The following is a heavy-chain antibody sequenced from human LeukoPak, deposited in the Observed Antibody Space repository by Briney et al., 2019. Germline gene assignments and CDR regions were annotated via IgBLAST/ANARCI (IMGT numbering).Heavy chain of an antibody. CDR1: GFTFDDYA. V-gene: IGHV3-9*01. J-gene: IGHJ6*02. CDR2: ISWNSGSI. CDR3: AKEAQYGDQLYYYGMDV. Sequence: GGSLRLSCAASGFTFDDYAMHWVWQALGKGLEWVSGISWNSGSIGYADSVKGRFTISRDNAKNSLYLQMNSLRAEDTALYYCAKEAQYGDQLYYYGMDVWGQGTTVTVSS. D-gene: IGHD4-17*01.